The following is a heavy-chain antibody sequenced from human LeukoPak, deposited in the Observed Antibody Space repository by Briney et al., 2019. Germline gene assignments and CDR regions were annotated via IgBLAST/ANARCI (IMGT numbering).Heavy chain of an antibody. Sequence: SETLSLTCTVSGGSISSSSYYWGWIRQPPGKGLEWIGRIYYSGSTYYNTYLTRRVTISADTSKNQFSLKLSSVTAADTAVYYCARGGGTDYYDSSGPPKEWGQGTLVTVSS. J-gene: IGHJ4*02. CDR2: IYYSGST. V-gene: IGHV4-39*01. CDR3: ARGGGTDYYDSSGPPKE. CDR1: GGSISSSSYY. D-gene: IGHD3-22*01.